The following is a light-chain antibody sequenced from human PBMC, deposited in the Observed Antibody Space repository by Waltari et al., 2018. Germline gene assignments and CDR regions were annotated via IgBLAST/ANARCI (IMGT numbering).Light chain of an antibody. CDR1: ASNIGNNL. CDR3: AAWDDSLNGHWV. Sequence: QSVLTQPPSASGTPGQRVTISCSGRASNIGNNLVNWYQQLPGKAPKLIIYRSDQRPSWVPDRFSGSKSGTSGSLAISGLQSEDEADYYDAAWDDSLNGHWVFGGGTKVTVL. CDR2: RSD. J-gene: IGLJ3*02. V-gene: IGLV1-44*01.